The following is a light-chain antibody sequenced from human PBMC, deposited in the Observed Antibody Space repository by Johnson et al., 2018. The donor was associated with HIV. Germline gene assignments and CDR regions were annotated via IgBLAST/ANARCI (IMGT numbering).Light chain of an antibody. CDR3: GTWDSSLSAHYV. V-gene: IGLV1-51*01. Sequence: QSVLTQPPSVSAAPGQKVTISCSGSSSNIGNNYVSWYQQLPGRAPKLLIYGNNNRPSGITDRFSGSKSGTSATLGITGLQTGDEADYYCGTWDSSLSAHYVFVTGTKITVL. CDR1: SSNIGNNY. J-gene: IGLJ1*01. CDR2: GNN.